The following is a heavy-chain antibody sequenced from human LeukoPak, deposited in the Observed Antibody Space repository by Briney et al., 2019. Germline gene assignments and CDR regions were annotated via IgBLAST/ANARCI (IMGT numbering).Heavy chain of an antibody. V-gene: IGHV4-34*01. CDR3: AKHYMGSSYNRAVDY. J-gene: IGHJ4*02. Sequence: MTSETLSLTCAVYGGSFSGYYWSWIRQPPGKGLEWIGEINHSGSTNYNPSLKSRVTISVDTSKNQFSLKLSSVTAADTAVYYCAKHYMGSSYNRAVDYWGQGTLVTVSS. CDR1: GGSFSGYY. CDR2: INHSGST. D-gene: IGHD3-10*01.